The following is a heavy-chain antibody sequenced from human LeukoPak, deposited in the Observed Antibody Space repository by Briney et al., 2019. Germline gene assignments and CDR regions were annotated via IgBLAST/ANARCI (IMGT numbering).Heavy chain of an antibody. CDR1: GFTFDDHG. J-gene: IGHJ4*02. V-gene: IGHV3-53*01. D-gene: IGHD4/OR15-4a*01. CDR2: IYSDNT. Sequence: GGSLRLSCAASGFTFDDHGMSWVRQAPGKGLEWVSFIYSDNTHHSDSVKGRFTISRDNSKNTLYLQMNGLRAEDTAVYYCARRAGAYSHPYDYWGQGTLVTVSS. CDR3: ARRAGAYSHPYDY.